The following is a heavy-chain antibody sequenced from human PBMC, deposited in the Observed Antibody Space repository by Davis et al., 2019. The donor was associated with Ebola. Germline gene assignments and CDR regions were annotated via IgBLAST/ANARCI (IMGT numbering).Heavy chain of an antibody. J-gene: IGHJ6*02. CDR3: ATDPRGSMDV. V-gene: IGHV4-61*01. CDR2: IYYSGYA. CDR1: GDSITSSTYY. Sequence: SETLSLTCTVSGDSITSSTYYWGWIRQPPGKGLEWVGSIYYSGYANYNPSLKSRVTISVDTSKNQFSLKLSSVTAADTAVYYCATDPRGSMDVWGQGTTVTVSS.